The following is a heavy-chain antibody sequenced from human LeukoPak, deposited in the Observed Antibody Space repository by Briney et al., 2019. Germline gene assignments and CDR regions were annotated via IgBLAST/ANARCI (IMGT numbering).Heavy chain of an antibody. CDR1: VYSIRSGYY. D-gene: IGHD4-23*01. CDR3: ASGLGSGGNSDY. J-gene: IGHJ4*02. Sequence: SETLSLTCTLPVYSIRSGYYSGWIRQPPGKGLEWIGSISHSGTTYYNPSLKSRVTISLDTSKNQFSLKLSSVTAADTAVYYYASGLGSGGNSDYWGQGALVTVSS. CDR2: ISHSGTT. V-gene: IGHV4-38-2*02.